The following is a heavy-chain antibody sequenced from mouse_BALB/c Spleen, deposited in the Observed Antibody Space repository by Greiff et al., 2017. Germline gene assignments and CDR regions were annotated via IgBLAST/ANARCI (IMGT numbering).Heavy chain of an antibody. CDR1: GFSLSRYS. J-gene: IGHJ2*01. D-gene: IGHD1-1*01. CDR2: IWGGGST. Sequence: VMLVESGPGLVAPSQSLSITCTVSGFSLSRYSVHWVRQPPGKGLEWLGMIWGGGSTDYNSALKSRLSISKDNSKSQVFLKMNSLQTDDTAMYYCARAGSSYGGFFDYWGQGTTLTVSS. CDR3: ARAGSSYGGFFDY. V-gene: IGHV2-6-4*01.